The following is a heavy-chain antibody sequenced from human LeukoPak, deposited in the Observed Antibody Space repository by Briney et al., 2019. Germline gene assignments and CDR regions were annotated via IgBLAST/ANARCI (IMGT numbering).Heavy chain of an antibody. CDR1: GGSISSGSYY. J-gene: IGHJ4*02. D-gene: IGHD3-10*01. CDR3: AGRKVRGVGYFDY. V-gene: IGHV4-61*02. CDR2: IYTSGST. Sequence: SQTLSLTCTVSGGSISSGSYYWSWIRQPAGKGLEWIGRIYTSGSTNYNPSLKSRVTMSVDTSKNQFSLKLSSVTAADTAVYYCAGRKVRGVGYFDYWGQGTLVTVSS.